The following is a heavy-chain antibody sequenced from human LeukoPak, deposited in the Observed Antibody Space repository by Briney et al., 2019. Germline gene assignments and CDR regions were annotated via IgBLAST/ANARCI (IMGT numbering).Heavy chain of an antibody. CDR3: ARDVLYDSSAYYYAPGDY. CDR2: ISTSGSPI. V-gene: IGHV3-11*04. Sequence: KPGGSLRLSCAASGFTVSSNYMSWVRQAPGKGLEWVSYISTSGSPIYYADSVKGRFTISRDNAKNSLYLQMNSLRAEDTAVYYCARDVLYDSSAYYYAPGDYWGQGTLVTVSS. J-gene: IGHJ4*02. CDR1: GFTVSSNY. D-gene: IGHD3-22*01.